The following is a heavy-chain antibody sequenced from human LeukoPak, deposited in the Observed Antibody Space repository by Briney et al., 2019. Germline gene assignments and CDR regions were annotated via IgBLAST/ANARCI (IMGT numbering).Heavy chain of an antibody. CDR1: GFTFSHYG. CDR2: ISYDGSNK. D-gene: IGHD6-19*01. CDR3: AKDGAVAGLDY. V-gene: IGHV3-30*18. J-gene: IGHJ4*02. Sequence: PGGSLRLSCAASGFTFSHYGVHWVRQAPGKGLEWVAVISYDGSNKYYADSVKGRFTISRDNSKNTLYLQMNSLRAEDTAVYYCAKDGAVAGLDYWGQGTLVTVSS.